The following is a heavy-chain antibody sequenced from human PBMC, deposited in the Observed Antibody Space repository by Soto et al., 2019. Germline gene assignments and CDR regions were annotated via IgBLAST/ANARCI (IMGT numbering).Heavy chain of an antibody. CDR3: AKQNGYGGNSELEY. CDR1: GFTFDNYA. Sequence: GGSLRLSCAASGFTFDNYAMSWVRQAPGKGLEWVSAISGSGVSTYYADSVKGRFTISRDNSKNTLYLQMNSLRAEDTAVYYCAKQNGYGGNSELEYWGQGTLVTVSS. J-gene: IGHJ4*02. V-gene: IGHV3-23*01. CDR2: ISGSGVST. D-gene: IGHD2-21*02.